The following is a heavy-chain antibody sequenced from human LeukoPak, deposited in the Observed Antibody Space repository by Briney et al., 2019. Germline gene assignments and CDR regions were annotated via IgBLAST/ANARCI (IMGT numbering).Heavy chain of an antibody. CDR1: GGTFSSYA. V-gene: IGHV1-69*13. CDR2: IIPIFGTA. CDR3: ASHYDILTGYFDY. Sequence: SVKVSCKASGGTFSSYAFSWVRQAPGQGLEWMGGIIPIFGTANYAQKFQGRVTITADESTSTAYMELSSLRSEDTAVYYCASHYDILTGYFDYWGQGTLVTVSS. J-gene: IGHJ4*02. D-gene: IGHD3-9*01.